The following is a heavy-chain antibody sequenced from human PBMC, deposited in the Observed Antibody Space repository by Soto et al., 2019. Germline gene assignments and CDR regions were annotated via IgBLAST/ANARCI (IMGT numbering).Heavy chain of an antibody. D-gene: IGHD2-15*01. J-gene: IGHJ6*03. Sequence: EVQLVESGGGLVQPGGSLRLSCAASGFTFSNYWMYWVRQAPGKGLEWVSRINSDGSVSSYADSVKGRLTISRDNVKNTLYLQMDSLRAEDTAVYYCARGDCVGGTRYSLAGSFYYYMDVWGKGTTVTVFS. CDR2: INSDGSVS. CDR1: GFTFSNYW. CDR3: ARGDCVGGTRYSLAGSFYYYMDV. V-gene: IGHV3-74*02.